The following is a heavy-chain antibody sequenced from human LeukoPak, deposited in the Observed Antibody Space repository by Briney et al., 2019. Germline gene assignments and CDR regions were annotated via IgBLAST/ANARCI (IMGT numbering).Heavy chain of an antibody. CDR1: GFTFSNYW. CDR3: ARVMENYYYYYMDV. CDR2: IKQAATEK. V-gene: IGHV3-7*01. Sequence: GGSLRLSCAASGFTFSNYWMSWVRQAPGKGLEWVANIKQAATEKYYVDSVKGRFTISRDNAKNSLYLQMNSLRAEDTAVYYCARVMENYYYYYMDVWGKGTTVTISS. D-gene: IGHD1-1*01. J-gene: IGHJ6*03.